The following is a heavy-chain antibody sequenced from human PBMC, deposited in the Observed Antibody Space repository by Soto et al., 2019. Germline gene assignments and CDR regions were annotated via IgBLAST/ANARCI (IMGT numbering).Heavy chain of an antibody. V-gene: IGHV4-59*01. J-gene: IGHJ6*02. CDR1: GGSISSYY. Sequence: PSETLSLTCTVSGGSISSYYWSWIRQPPGKGLEWIGYIYYSGSTNYNPSLKSRVTISVDTSKNQFSLKLSSVTAADTAVYYCARDHGGATTLPYYGMDVWGQGTTVTVSS. D-gene: IGHD1-26*01. CDR2: IYYSGST. CDR3: ARDHGGATTLPYYGMDV.